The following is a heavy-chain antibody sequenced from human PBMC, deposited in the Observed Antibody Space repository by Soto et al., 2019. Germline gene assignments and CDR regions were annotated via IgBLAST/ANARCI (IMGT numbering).Heavy chain of an antibody. Sequence: GGSLRLSCAASGFTFSSYGFQWVRQAPGKGLEWVTLMSHDGSKTVYADSVKGRFTISRDNSRNTLYLQMNSLKDEDTAVYYCASGQCGANCYIFEYWGQGTLVTSPQ. CDR1: GFTFSSYG. V-gene: IGHV3-30*03. CDR3: ASGQCGANCYIFEY. CDR2: MSHDGSKT. D-gene: IGHD2-21*01. J-gene: IGHJ4*02.